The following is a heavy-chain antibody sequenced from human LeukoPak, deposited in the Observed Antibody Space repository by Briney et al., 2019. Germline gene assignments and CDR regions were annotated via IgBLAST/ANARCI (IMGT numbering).Heavy chain of an antibody. V-gene: IGHV4-39*07. CDR2: IYTSGST. CDR1: GGSLSSSSYY. J-gene: IGHJ3*02. D-gene: IGHD3-22*01. Sequence: SETLSLTCTVSGGSLSSSSYYWGWIRQPPGKGLEWIGRIYTSGSTNYNPSLKSRVTMSVDTSKNQFSLKLSSVTAADTAVYYCARVRDYDSSGYSTTEDAFDIWGQGTMVTVSS. CDR3: ARVRDYDSSGYSTTEDAFDI.